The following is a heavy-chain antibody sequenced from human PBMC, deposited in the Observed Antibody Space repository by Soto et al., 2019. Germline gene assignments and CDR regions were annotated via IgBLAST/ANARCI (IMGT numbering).Heavy chain of an antibody. CDR2: IYHSGST. CDR1: GCSISSGGYS. D-gene: IGHD2-2*01. Sequence: SETLSLTCAFSGCSISSGGYSWSWIQQPPGKGLEWIGYIYHSGSTYYNPSLKSRVTISVDRSKNQFSLKLSSVTAADTAVYYCARVPDRWGQGTLVTVSS. CDR3: ARVPDR. J-gene: IGHJ5*02. V-gene: IGHV4-30-2*01.